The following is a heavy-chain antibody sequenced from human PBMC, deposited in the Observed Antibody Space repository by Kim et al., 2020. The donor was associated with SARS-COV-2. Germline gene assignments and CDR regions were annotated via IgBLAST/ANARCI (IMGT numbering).Heavy chain of an antibody. CDR2: ISYDGSNK. D-gene: IGHD3-10*01. V-gene: IGHV3-30-3*01. CDR3: ARAFRGGYYYGMDV. J-gene: IGHJ6*02. Sequence: GGSLRLSCAASGFTFSSYAMHWVRQAPGKGLEWVAVISYDGSNKYYADSVKGRFTISTDNSKNTLYLQMNSLRAEDTAVYYCARAFRGGYYYGMDVWGQGTTVTVSS. CDR1: GFTFSSYA.